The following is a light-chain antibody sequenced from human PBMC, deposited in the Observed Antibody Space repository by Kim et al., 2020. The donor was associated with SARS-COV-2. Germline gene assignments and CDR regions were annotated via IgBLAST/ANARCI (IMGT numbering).Light chain of an antibody. CDR2: AAS. CDR1: QDINTW. J-gene: IGKJ3*01. CDR3: QQAKSFPFT. Sequence: VGDTVTINGRASQDINTWLAWYQQKPGKAPKLLIFAASILQSGVPSRFSGSGSGTDFTLTISSLQPEDFATYYCQQAKSFPFTFGPGTKVDIK. V-gene: IGKV1D-12*01.